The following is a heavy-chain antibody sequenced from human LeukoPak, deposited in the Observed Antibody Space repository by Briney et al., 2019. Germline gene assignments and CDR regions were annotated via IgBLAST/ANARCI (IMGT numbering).Heavy chain of an antibody. J-gene: IGHJ6*03. V-gene: IGHV4-61*10. D-gene: IGHD1-26*01. Sequence: SETLSLTCTVSGGSISAGTSYWSWIRQPAGKGLKWIGEINHSGSTNYNPSLKSRVTISVDTSKNQFSLKLSSVTAAGTAVYYCARDSSGYSGYDYYYMDVWGKGTTVTISS. CDR3: ARDSSGYSGYDYYYMDV. CDR2: INHSGST. CDR1: GGSISAGTSY.